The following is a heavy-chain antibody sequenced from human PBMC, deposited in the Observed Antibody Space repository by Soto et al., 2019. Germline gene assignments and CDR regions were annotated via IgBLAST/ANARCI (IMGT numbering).Heavy chain of an antibody. V-gene: IGHV1-2*04. CDR2: INPNSGGT. J-gene: IGHJ6*02. D-gene: IGHD2-15*01. CDR3: PRPPIVNYNYGMHV. CDR1: GYTFTGYY. Sequence: ASVKVSCKASGYTFTGYYMHWVRQAPGQGLEWMGWINPNSGGTNYAQKFQGWVTMTRDTSISTAYMELSRLRSDDTAVYYCPRPPIVNYNYGMHVWGQGTTVTLSS.